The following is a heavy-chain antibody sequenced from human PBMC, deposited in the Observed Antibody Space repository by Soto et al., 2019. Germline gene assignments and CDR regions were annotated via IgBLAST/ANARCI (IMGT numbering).Heavy chain of an antibody. D-gene: IGHD6-6*01. CDR2: IYYSGST. J-gene: IGHJ4*02. CDR1: GGSISSYY. Sequence: SETLSLTCTVSGGSISSYYWSWIRQPPGKGLEWIGYIYYSGSTNYNPSLKSRVTISVDTSKNQFSLKLGSVTAADTAVYYCARHSRARTLFFDYWGQGTLVTVSS. CDR3: ARHSRARTLFFDY. V-gene: IGHV4-59*08.